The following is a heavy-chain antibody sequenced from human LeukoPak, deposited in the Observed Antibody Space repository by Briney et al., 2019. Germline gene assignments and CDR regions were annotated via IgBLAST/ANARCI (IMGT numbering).Heavy chain of an antibody. CDR3: AAPDYYGSGSQYYFDY. J-gene: IGHJ4*02. D-gene: IGHD3-10*01. Sequence: PGGSLRLSCAASGFTFSSYAMRWVRQAPGKGLEWVPAISGSGGSTYYADSVKGRFTISRDNSKNTLYLQMNSLRAEDTAVYYCAAPDYYGSGSQYYFDYWGEGTLVTVSS. CDR1: GFTFSSYA. V-gene: IGHV3-23*01. CDR2: ISGSGGST.